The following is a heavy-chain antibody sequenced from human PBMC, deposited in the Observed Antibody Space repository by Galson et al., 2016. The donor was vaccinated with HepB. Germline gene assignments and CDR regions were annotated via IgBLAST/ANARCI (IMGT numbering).Heavy chain of an antibody. CDR3: ARGPYGDYVIDY. Sequence: SLRLSCAASGFTFSSYWMHWGRQAPGKGLVWVSRINSDGSNTACADSVKGRFTISRDNAKNTLYLQMNSLRGEDTAVYYCARGPYGDYVIDYWGQGTLVTVSS. CDR1: GFTFSSYW. D-gene: IGHD4-17*01. J-gene: IGHJ4*02. V-gene: IGHV3-74*01. CDR2: INSDGSNT.